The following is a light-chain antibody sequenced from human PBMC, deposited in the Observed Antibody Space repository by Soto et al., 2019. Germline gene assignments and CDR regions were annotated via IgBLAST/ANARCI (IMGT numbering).Light chain of an antibody. CDR3: QDYGTSAPWT. CDR2: RGS. J-gene: IGKJ1*01. Sequence: EVVLTQSPGTLSLSPGERATLSCRASQNIRGNELAWYQQKPSQAPRLLIYRGSSRATGIPDRFSGRGSGTDVTPTISRLEPEDFAVYYCQDYGTSAPWTFGQGTKVEIK. V-gene: IGKV3-20*01. CDR1: QNIRGNE.